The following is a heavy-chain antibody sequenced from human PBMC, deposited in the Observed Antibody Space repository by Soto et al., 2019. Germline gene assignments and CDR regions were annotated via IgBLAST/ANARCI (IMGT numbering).Heavy chain of an antibody. CDR3: ARGYSGPFNWFDP. Sequence: EASVKVSCTASGYTFTSYAMHCVRQAPGQRLEWMGWINAGNGNTKYSQKFQGRVTITRDTSASTAYMELSSLRSEDTAVYYCARGYSGPFNWFDPWGQGTLVTVSS. V-gene: IGHV1-3*01. D-gene: IGHD1-26*01. CDR2: INAGNGNT. CDR1: GYTFTSYA. J-gene: IGHJ5*02.